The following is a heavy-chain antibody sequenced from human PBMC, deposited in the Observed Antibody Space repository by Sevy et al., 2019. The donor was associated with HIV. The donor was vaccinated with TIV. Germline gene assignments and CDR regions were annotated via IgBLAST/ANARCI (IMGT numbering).Heavy chain of an antibody. J-gene: IGHJ4*02. Sequence: GGSLRLSCAASGFTFSSYAMSWVRQAPGKGLEWVSAISGSGGSTYYADSVKGRFTISRDNSKNTLYLQMNSLRAEDTAVYYCARAVMAGRHFDYWGQGTLVTVSS. CDR3: ARAVMAGRHFDY. CDR2: ISGSGGST. CDR1: GFTFSSYA. V-gene: IGHV3-23*01. D-gene: IGHD6-19*01.